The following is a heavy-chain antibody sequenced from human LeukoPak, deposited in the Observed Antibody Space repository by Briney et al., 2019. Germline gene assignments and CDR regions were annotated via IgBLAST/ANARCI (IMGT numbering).Heavy chain of an antibody. CDR3: ARDPDYDILTGWGYCYYGMDV. J-gene: IGHJ6*02. CDR2: ISAYNDNT. D-gene: IGHD3-9*01. CDR1: GYTFTSYG. Sequence: ASVKVSCKASGYTFTSYGISWVRQAPGQGLEWMGWISAYNDNTNYAQKLQGRVTMTTDTSTSTAYMELRSLRSDDTAVYYCARDPDYDILTGWGYCYYGMDVWGQGTTVTVSS. V-gene: IGHV1-18*01.